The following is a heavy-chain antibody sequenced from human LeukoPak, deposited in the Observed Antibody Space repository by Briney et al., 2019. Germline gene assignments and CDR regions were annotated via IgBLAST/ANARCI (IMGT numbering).Heavy chain of an antibody. J-gene: IGHJ5*02. CDR1: GFIFSQYS. CDR2: IRSSSET. D-gene: IGHD5-12*01. CDR3: ARDAGNSGYGCDL. Sequence: GGSLRLSCAASGFIFSQYSMNWVRQAPGKGLEWVSHIRSSSETFYADSVKGRFTISRDNARNSLYLQMNNLRGEDTAIYYCARDAGNSGYGCDLWGQGALVTVSS. V-gene: IGHV3-48*01.